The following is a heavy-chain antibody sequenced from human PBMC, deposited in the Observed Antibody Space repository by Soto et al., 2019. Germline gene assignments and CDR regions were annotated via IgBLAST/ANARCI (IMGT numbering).Heavy chain of an antibody. J-gene: IGHJ4*02. Sequence: EVQLVESGGGLVQPGGSLRLSCVASGFTFKRFWMGWVRQAPGKGPEWVADIKENGSKKFYADAVEGRFIISRDNTNNLLFLYMSGLRVDDTATYYCVRDARWGQGTRVTVSS. CDR2: IKENGSKK. CDR1: GFTFKRFW. CDR3: VRDAR. V-gene: IGHV3-7*01.